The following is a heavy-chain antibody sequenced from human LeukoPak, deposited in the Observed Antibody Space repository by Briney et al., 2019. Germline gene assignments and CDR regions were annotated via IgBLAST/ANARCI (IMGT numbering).Heavy chain of an antibody. J-gene: IGHJ6*02. CDR3: ARVKQQLDHYYYYGMDV. CDR2: INTSGGST. V-gene: IGHV1-46*01. D-gene: IGHD6-13*01. CDR1: GYTFTIYY. Sequence: GASVTVSFKASGYTFTIYYMHWVRQAPGQGLEWMGIINTSGGSTSYAQKFQGRVTMTRDTSTSTVYMELSSLRSEDTAVYYCARVKQQLDHYYYYGMDVWGQGTTVTVSS.